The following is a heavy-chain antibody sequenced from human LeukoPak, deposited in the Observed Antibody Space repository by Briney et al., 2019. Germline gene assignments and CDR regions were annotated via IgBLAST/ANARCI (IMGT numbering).Heavy chain of an antibody. CDR3: ARLWEQQLVRDYYYYMDV. D-gene: IGHD6-13*01. J-gene: IGHJ6*03. Sequence: GGSLRLSCAASGFTFSDYYMSWIRQAPGKGLEWVSYISSSGSTIYYADSVKGRFTISRDNAKNSLYLQMNSLRAEDTAVYYCARLWEQQLVRDYYYYMDVWGKGTTVTVSS. CDR2: ISSSGSTI. V-gene: IGHV3-11*04. CDR1: GFTFSDYY.